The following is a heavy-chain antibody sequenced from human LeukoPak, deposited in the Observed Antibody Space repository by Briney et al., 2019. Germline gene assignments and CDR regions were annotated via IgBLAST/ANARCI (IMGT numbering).Heavy chain of an antibody. CDR3: AHRRKAVGENWFDP. D-gene: IGHD4-17*01. J-gene: IGHJ5*02. CDR2: IYGNDDK. Sequence: SGPTLVKPTQTLTLTCTFSGFSLSTTGVGVGSIPHPPGKALAWLAVIYGNDDKRYSPSLRSRLTITKDTSKNQVVLTLTNMDPVDTATYYCAHRRKAVGENWFDPWGPGTLVTVSS. CDR1: GFSLSTTGVG. V-gene: IGHV2-5*01.